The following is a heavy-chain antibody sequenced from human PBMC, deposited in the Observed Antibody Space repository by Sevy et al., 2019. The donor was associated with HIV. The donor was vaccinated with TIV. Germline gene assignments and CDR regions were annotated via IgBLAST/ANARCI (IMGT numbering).Heavy chain of an antibody. Sequence: ASVKVSCKASGYTFTGYYMHWVRQAPGQGLEWMGWINPNSGGTNYAQKFQGRVTTTRDTSISTAYMELSRRRSDDTAVYYCARDSSPRYCSSTSCYDDAFDIWGQGTMVTVSS. CDR3: ARDSSPRYCSSTSCYDDAFDI. CDR1: GYTFTGYY. J-gene: IGHJ3*02. V-gene: IGHV1-2*02. CDR2: INPNSGGT. D-gene: IGHD2-2*01.